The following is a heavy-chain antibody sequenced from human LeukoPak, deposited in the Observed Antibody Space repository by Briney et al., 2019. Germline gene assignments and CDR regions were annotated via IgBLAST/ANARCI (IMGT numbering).Heavy chain of an antibody. Sequence: PSETLSLTCTVSGGSISSGGYYWSWIRQHPGKGLEWIGYIYYSGSTYYNPSLKSRVTISVDTSKNQFSLKLSSVTAADTAVYYCARGSECGGDCYWYFDLWGRGTLVTVSS. CDR3: ARGSECGGDCYWYFDL. D-gene: IGHD2-21*02. CDR1: GGSISSGGYY. CDR2: IYYSGST. J-gene: IGHJ2*01. V-gene: IGHV4-31*03.